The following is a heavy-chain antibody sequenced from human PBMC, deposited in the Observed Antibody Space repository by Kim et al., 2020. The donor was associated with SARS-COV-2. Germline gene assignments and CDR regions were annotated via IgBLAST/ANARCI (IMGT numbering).Heavy chain of an antibody. CDR1: GYSFTSYW. V-gene: IGHV5-10-1*01. J-gene: IGHJ4*02. Sequence: GESLKISCKGSGYSFTSYWISWVRQMPGKGLEWMGRIDPSDSYTNYSPSFQGHVTISTDKSISTAYLQWSSLKASDTAMYYCARLGGITMVRGGQIDYWGQGTLVTVSS. CDR2: IDPSDSYT. CDR3: ARLGGITMVRGGQIDY. D-gene: IGHD3-10*01.